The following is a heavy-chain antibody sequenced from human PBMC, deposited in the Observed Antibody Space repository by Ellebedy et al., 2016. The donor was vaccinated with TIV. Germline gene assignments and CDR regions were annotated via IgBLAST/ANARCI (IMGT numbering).Heavy chain of an antibody. D-gene: IGHD2-2*01. Sequence: ASVKVSCKASGGTFSSYAISWVRQAPGQGLEWMGGIIPIFGTANYAQKFQGRVTITADESTSTAYMELSSLRSEDTAVYYCARDLDIVVVPAAMWLGAFDIWGQGTMVTVSS. CDR3: ARDLDIVVVPAAMWLGAFDI. CDR1: GGTFSSYA. J-gene: IGHJ3*02. CDR2: IIPIFGTA. V-gene: IGHV1-69*13.